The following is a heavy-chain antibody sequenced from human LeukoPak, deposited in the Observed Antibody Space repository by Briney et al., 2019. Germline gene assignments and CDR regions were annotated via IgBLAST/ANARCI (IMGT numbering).Heavy chain of an antibody. CDR2: ISAYNGNT. CDR3: ARDPKEEQQVGLLDY. CDR1: GYTFTGHY. J-gene: IGHJ4*02. V-gene: IGHV1-18*04. Sequence: ASVKVSCKASGYTFTGHYMHWVRQAPGQGLEWMGWISAYNGNTNYAQKLQGRVTMTTDTSTSTAYMELRSLRSDDTAVYYCARDPKEEQQVGLLDYWGQGTLVNVSS. D-gene: IGHD6-13*01.